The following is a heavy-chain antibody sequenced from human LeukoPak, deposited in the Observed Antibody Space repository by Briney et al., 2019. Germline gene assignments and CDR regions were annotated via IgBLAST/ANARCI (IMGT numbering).Heavy chain of an antibody. CDR3: AKNQRKYDFWSGYYGMDV. CDR2: ISGSGGST. Sequence: GGSLRLSCAASGFTFSSYAMSWVRQAPGKGLEWVSAISGSGGSTYYADSVKGRFTISRDNSKNTLYLQMNSLRAEDTAVYYCAKNQRKYDFWSGYYGMDVWGQGTTVTVSS. D-gene: IGHD3-3*01. V-gene: IGHV3-23*01. CDR1: GFTFSSYA. J-gene: IGHJ6*02.